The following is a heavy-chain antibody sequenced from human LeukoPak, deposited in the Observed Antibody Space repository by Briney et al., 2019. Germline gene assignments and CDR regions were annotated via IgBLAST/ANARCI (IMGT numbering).Heavy chain of an antibody. D-gene: IGHD1-26*01. CDR3: ARDEWVVGATVDAFDI. Sequence: PSETLSLTCTVSSGSISSSSYYWGWIRQPPGKGLEWIGSIYYSGSTYYNPSLKSRVTISVDTSKNQFSLKLSSVTAADTAVYYCARDEWVVGATVDAFDIWGQGTMVTVSS. CDR2: IYYSGST. J-gene: IGHJ3*02. V-gene: IGHV4-39*07. CDR1: SGSISSSSYY.